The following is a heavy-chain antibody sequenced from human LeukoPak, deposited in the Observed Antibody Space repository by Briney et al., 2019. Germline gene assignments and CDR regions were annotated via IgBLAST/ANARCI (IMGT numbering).Heavy chain of an antibody. CDR2: INPNSGGT. V-gene: IGHV1-2*02. CDR1: GYTFTGYY. D-gene: IGHD2-15*01. J-gene: IGHJ3*01. CDR3: ATAQQCSGGTCHAWTDAFHV. Sequence: ASVKVSCKASGYTFTGYYMHWVRQAPGQGLEWMGWINPNSGGTNYEQKFQGRVTMTRDTSISTAYMELSRLRSDDTAVYYCATAQQCSGGTCHAWTDAFHVWGQGTMVTVSS.